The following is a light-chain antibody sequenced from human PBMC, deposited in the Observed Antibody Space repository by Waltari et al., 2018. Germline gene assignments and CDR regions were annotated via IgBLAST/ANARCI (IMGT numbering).Light chain of an antibody. V-gene: IGLV3-9*01. CDR3: QVGDSNTAV. Sequence: SYALTQPLSVSVALGQTATITCGGNNIGRKNVHWYQQKPGQAPLLVIYRDYNRPSGVPGRFAGSNPGNTSTLSSSGAQAGDETDYYCQVGDSNTAVFGGGTKLTVL. CDR2: RDY. J-gene: IGLJ3*02. CDR1: NIGRKN.